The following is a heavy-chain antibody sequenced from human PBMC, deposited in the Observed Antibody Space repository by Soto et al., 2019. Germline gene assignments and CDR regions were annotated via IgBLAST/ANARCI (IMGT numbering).Heavy chain of an antibody. D-gene: IGHD4-17*01. CDR1: GFSLSTSGVG. J-gene: IGHJ4*02. CDR2: IYWDDYK. CDR3: VNKVYGDDPLDY. V-gene: IGHV2-5*02. Sequence: QITLKESGPTLVKPTQTLTLTCTFSGFSLSTSGVGVGWLRQPPGKTLEWLAVIYWDDYKHYSPSLKSRLTIPKDTSKNQVVLTITNMDAVDTATYLYVNKVYGDDPLDYRGQGSLHNVSS.